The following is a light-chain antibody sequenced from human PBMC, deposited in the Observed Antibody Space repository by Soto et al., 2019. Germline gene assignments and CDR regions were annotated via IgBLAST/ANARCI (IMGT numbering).Light chain of an antibody. J-gene: IGLJ1*01. CDR2: NDN. CDR3: GSWDSSLSAYV. V-gene: IGLV1-51*01. CDR1: SSNIGGNS. Sequence: QSALAQPRPVSGSPGQSVTISCSGSSSNIGGNSVSWYQQLPGTAPKLLIYNDNKRPSGIPDRFSGSKSGTSATLGITGFQTGDEADHYCGSWDSSLSAYVFGTGTKVTVL.